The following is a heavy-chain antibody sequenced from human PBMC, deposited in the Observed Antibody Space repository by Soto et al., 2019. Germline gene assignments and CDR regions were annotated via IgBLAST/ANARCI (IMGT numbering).Heavy chain of an antibody. CDR3: TTGSDEGY. V-gene: IGHV3-15*07. CDR2: IKNNAEAETT. Sequence: EVQLVESGGGLVKPGGSLRLACAASGFTFTNAWMNCVRQAPGKGLEWVGRIKNNAEAETTDYSTPVKGRFTISRDDSKNTLYLQLNSLRIEDTAVYYCTTGSDEGYWGQGALGSVSS. CDR1: GFTFTNAW. J-gene: IGHJ4*02. D-gene: IGHD1-26*01.